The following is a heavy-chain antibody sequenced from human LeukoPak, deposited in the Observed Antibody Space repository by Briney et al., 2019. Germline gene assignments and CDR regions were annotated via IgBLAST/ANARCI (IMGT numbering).Heavy chain of an antibody. D-gene: IGHD3-10*01. J-gene: IGHJ4*02. Sequence: ASVKVSRKVSGYTLTELSMHWVRQAPGKGLEWMGGFDPEDGETIYAQKFQGRVTMTEDTSTDTAYMELSSLRSEDTAMYYCATARSAGVVRGVIRYFDYWGQGTLVTVSS. V-gene: IGHV1-24*01. CDR2: FDPEDGET. CDR1: GYTLTELS. CDR3: ATARSAGVVRGVIRYFDY.